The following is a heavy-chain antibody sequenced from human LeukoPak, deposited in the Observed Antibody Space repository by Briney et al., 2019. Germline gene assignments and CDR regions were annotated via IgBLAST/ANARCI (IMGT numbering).Heavy chain of an antibody. J-gene: IGHJ4*02. CDR3: ARFEDGSAWPWPGLDS. V-gene: IGHV1-18*01. CDR1: GYTFSNFA. Sequence: VKVSCKASGYTFSNFAISWVRQAPGQGLEWMGWISAYNGITNYAQRVQDRISLTTDTSTSTAYMELRSLRTDDTATYFCARFEDGSAWPWPGLDSWGQGTLVTVSS. CDR2: ISAYNGIT. D-gene: IGHD5-24*01.